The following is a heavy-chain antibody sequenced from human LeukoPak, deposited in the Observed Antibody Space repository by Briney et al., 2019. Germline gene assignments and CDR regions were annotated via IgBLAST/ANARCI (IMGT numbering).Heavy chain of an antibody. Sequence: PSETLSLTCTVSSDSISSYYWSWIRQPARKGLEWIGRVYSSGSTNYNPSLKSRVTMSVDTSKNQFSLKLSSVTAADTAVYYCARDLGSDYYFDYWGQGMLVTVSS. D-gene: IGHD2-21*02. V-gene: IGHV4-4*07. CDR1: SDSISSYY. CDR2: VYSSGST. J-gene: IGHJ4*02. CDR3: ARDLGSDYYFDY.